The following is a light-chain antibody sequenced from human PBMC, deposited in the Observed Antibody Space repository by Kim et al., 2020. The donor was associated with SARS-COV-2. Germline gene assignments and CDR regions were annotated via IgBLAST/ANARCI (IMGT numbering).Light chain of an antibody. V-gene: IGKV3-11*01. J-gene: IGKJ5*01. CDR3: QQRHEWPIT. CDR1: RSVVSY. CDR2: DAS. Sequence: LSAGELPTRAYGASRSVVSYLAWYQQKPGQAPRLIIYDASNRATGIPARCIGSGSGTDFSLTVSSLEPEDFAIYYCQQRHEWPITFGQGTRLEIK.